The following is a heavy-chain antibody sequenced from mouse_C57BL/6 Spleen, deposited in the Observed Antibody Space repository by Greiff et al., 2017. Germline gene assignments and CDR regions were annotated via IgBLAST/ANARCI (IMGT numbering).Heavy chain of an antibody. CDR3: ARRSTTVVEGYYFDY. Sequence: EVKLMESGGGLVKPGESLKLSCAASGFTFSSYTMSWVRQTPEKRLEWVATISGGGGNTYYPDSVKGRFTISRDNAKNTLYLQMSSLRSEDTALYYCARRSTTVVEGYYFDYWGQGTTLTVSS. CDR2: ISGGGGNT. CDR1: GFTFSSYT. J-gene: IGHJ2*01. V-gene: IGHV5-9*01. D-gene: IGHD1-1*01.